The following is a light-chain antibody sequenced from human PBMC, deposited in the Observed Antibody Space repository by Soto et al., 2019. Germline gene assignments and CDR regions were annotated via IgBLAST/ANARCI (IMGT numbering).Light chain of an antibody. CDR1: ENIGVW. CDR3: QQYNSYSRT. J-gene: IGKJ1*01. V-gene: IGKV1-5*03. Sequence: DIQMTQSPSTLSASLGDRVTITCRASENIGVWLAWYQQKPGKAPKLLIYKASSLQSGVPSRFSGGGSGTEFTLTINGLQPDDFATYYCQQYNSYSRTFGQGTKVDI. CDR2: KAS.